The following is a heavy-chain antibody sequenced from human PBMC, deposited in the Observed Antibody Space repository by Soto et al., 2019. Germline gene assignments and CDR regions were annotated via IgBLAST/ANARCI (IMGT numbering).Heavy chain of an antibody. CDR3: AKEMYPRTVIVSSSPWGDY. CDR1: GFTFSDYG. J-gene: IGHJ4*02. D-gene: IGHD6-6*01. CDR2: VSDDGSYN. V-gene: IGHV3-30*18. Sequence: QVQLVESGGGGAQPGRSLRLSCAVSGFTFSDYGMHWVRQAPGNGLEWVADVSDDGSYNYYAASAKGRFTVSRDLSGTTLVLPMNNLRLEDTSVSFCAKEMYPRTVIVSSSPWGDYWGQGTLVAVSS.